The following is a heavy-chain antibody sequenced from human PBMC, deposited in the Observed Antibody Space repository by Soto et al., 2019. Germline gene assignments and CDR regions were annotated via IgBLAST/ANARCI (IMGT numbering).Heavy chain of an antibody. J-gene: IGHJ4*02. CDR1: GFTFSGSS. V-gene: IGHV3-73*02. Sequence: EAQLVESGGFLVQPGGSLKLSCAVSGFTFSGSSLHWVRQASGIGLEWVGHVRSKTNKYATAYAASVQGRFTISRDDSASAAYLHMSSLKTEDTAIYYCARQTDAVQWLVVPTEYNFDYWDQGTLVTVSS. CDR3: ARQTDAVQWLVVPTEYNFDY. D-gene: IGHD6-19*01. CDR2: VRSKTNKYAT.